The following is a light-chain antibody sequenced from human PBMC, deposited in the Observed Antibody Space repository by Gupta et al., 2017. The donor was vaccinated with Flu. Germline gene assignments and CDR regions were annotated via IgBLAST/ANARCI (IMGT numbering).Light chain of an antibody. CDR1: QTFSSY. Sequence: DIQLTQSPSFLSASVGDRVTITCRSSQTFSSYFAWYQQKPGKAPKLLIYAASTLQNGVPSRFSGSGAGTEFTLTISNLQPEDSATYYCQQVNSYPNTFGQGTKLEIK. J-gene: IGKJ2*01. CDR2: AAS. CDR3: QQVNSYPNT. V-gene: IGKV1-9*01.